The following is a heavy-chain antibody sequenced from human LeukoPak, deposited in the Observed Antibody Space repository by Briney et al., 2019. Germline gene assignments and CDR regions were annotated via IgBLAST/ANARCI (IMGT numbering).Heavy chain of an antibody. D-gene: IGHD4-17*01. CDR1: GFTFSSYG. Sequence: GGTLRLSCAASGFTFSSYGMSWVRQAPGKGLEWVSAISGSGGSTYYADSVKGRFTISRDNSKNTLYLQMNSLRAEDTAVYYCAKDRVWYGDYSYYFDYWGQGTLVTVSS. J-gene: IGHJ4*02. V-gene: IGHV3-23*01. CDR3: AKDRVWYGDYSYYFDY. CDR2: ISGSGGST.